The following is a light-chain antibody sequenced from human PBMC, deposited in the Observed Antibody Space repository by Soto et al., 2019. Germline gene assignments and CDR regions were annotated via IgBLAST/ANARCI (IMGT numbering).Light chain of an antibody. V-gene: IGKV1-5*03. CDR2: KAS. CDR1: QSISSW. J-gene: IGKJ1*01. CDR3: QQYNSYPWT. Sequence: DIQMTQSPSTLSASVGDRVTITCRAGQSISSWLAWYQQKPGKAPKLLIYKASSLESGVPSRFSGSGSGTEFTLTISSLQPDDFADYYCQQYNSYPWTFGQGTKVEIK.